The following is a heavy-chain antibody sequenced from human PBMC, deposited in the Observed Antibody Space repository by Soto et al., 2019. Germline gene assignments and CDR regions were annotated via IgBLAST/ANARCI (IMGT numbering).Heavy chain of an antibody. J-gene: IGHJ5*02. CDR2: NSASGGNT. CDR3: ARATTAAGSSSWFDP. V-gene: IGHV3-23*01. D-gene: IGHD6-13*01. CDR1: GFTFNTYA. Sequence: GGSLRLSCAASGFTFNTYAMNWVRHAPGKGLEWVSGNSASGGNTYYADSVKGRFTVSRDNSKNTLYLQMNNLSAEDTAVYYCARATTAAGSSSWFDPWGQGTLVTVSS.